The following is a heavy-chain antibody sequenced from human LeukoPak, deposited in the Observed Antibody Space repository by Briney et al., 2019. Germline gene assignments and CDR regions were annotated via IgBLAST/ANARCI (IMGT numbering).Heavy chain of an antibody. D-gene: IGHD1-26*01. CDR1: GFTFSSYS. Sequence: GGSLRLSWAASGFTFSSYSMNWVRQAPGKGLEWVSSISSSSSYIYYADSVKGRFTISRDNAKNSLYLQMNSLRAEDTAVYYCARSTVGATLYFDYWGQGTLVTVSS. CDR2: ISSSSSYI. J-gene: IGHJ4*02. CDR3: ARSTVGATLYFDY. V-gene: IGHV3-21*01.